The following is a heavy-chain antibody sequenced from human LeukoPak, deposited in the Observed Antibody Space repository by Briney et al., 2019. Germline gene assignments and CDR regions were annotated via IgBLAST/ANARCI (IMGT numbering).Heavy chain of an antibody. D-gene: IGHD1-14*01. Sequence: GGSLRLSCAASGFTFSSYAMHWVRQAPGKGLEWVAVISYDGSNKYYADSVKGRFTISRDNSKNTLYLQMNSLRSDDTAVYYCARDRPSRYHLYYYYGMDVWGQGTTVTVSS. CDR3: ARDRPSRYHLYYYYGMDV. J-gene: IGHJ6*02. CDR1: GFTFSSYA. V-gene: IGHV3-30-3*01. CDR2: ISYDGSNK.